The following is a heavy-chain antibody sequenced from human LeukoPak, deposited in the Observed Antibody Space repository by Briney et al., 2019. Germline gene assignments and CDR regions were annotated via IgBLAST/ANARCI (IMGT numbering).Heavy chain of an antibody. CDR2: IYYSGRT. Sequence: PSETLSLTCSVSGRSISSYYWSWIRQPPGKGLEWIGYIYYSGRTSYNPSLKSRVTISVDTSKNQFSLRLSSVTAADTAVYYCARRGSSGWFDYYYYMDVWGKGATVTVSS. CDR1: GRSISSYY. J-gene: IGHJ6*03. V-gene: IGHV4-59*12. CDR3: ARRGSSGWFDYYYYMDV. D-gene: IGHD6-19*01.